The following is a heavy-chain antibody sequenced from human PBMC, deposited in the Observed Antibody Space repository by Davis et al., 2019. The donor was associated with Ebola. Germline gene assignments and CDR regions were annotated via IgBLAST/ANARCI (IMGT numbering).Heavy chain of an antibody. Sequence: PGGSLRLSCAASGFTFSSYSMNWVRQAPGKGLEWVSSISSSSSYIYYADSVKGRFTISRDNAKNSLYLQMNSLRAEDTAVYYCARGLLWFGEVAYNWFDPWGQGTLVTVSS. D-gene: IGHD3-10*01. CDR1: GFTFSSYS. CDR2: ISSSSSYI. J-gene: IGHJ5*02. CDR3: ARGLLWFGEVAYNWFDP. V-gene: IGHV3-21*01.